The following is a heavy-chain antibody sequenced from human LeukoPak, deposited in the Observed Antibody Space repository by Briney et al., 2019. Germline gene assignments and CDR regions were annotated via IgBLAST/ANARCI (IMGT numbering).Heavy chain of an antibody. J-gene: IGHJ4*02. V-gene: IGHV3-23*01. CDR3: ARGYRYFGY. D-gene: IGHD1-14*01. CDR1: GFTFSSYA. Sequence: PGGSLRLSCAASGFTFSSYALSWVRQAPGKGLEWVSLISASGGSTYYADSVKGRFTISRDNSKNTLYLQMNSLRAEDTAVYYCARGYRYFGYWGQGTLVTVSS. CDR2: ISASGGST.